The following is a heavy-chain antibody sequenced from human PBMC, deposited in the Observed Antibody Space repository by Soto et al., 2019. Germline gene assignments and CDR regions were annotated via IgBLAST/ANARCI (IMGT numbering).Heavy chain of an antibody. CDR1: GFTFGTYW. CDR2: IHSDGRIT. J-gene: IGHJ4*02. CDR3: ARGRGSFYLDF. D-gene: IGHD1-26*01. Sequence: EVPLVESGGGLVQPGVSLRLSCATSGFTFGTYWMYWVRQAPGKGLVWVSRIHSDGRITTYADSVKGRFTISRDIAKNTLYLQMNSLIAEDTAIYYCARGRGSFYLDFWGQGTLVTVSS. V-gene: IGHV3-74*01.